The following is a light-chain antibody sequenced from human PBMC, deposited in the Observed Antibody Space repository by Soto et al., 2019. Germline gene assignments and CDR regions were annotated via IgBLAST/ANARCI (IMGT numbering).Light chain of an antibody. CDR3: QQYGSSPVT. Sequence: EVVLTQSPGTLSLSPGDRATLSCGASQSVTSKLAWYQQKPCQAPRLLISGASNRATGIPDRFSGSGSGTDFTLTISRLEPEDFAVYYCQQYGSSPVTFGQGTKVDI. CDR1: QSVTSK. V-gene: IGKV3-20*01. J-gene: IGKJ1*01. CDR2: GAS.